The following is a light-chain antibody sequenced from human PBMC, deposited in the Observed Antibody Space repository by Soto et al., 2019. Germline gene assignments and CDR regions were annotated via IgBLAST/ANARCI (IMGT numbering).Light chain of an antibody. CDR2: LGS. Sequence: DIVLTQSPLSLPVTPGEPASMSCRSSQSLLQSSGYHFLDWYLQKPGQSPQLLIYLGSNRASGDPDRFSGSGSGTDFTLKISRVEAEDVGVYYCLHALQPPPAFGQGTKVEIK. CDR3: LHALQPPPA. CDR1: QSLLQSSGYHF. V-gene: IGKV2-28*01. J-gene: IGKJ1*01.